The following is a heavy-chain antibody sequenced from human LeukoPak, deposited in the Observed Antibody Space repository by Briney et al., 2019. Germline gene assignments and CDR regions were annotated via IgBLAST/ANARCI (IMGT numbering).Heavy chain of an antibody. CDR1: GGSISSYY. CDR3: ARAGQYCSGGSCLDAFDI. D-gene: IGHD2-15*01. Sequence: SETLSLTCTVSGGSISSYYWSWIRQPPGKGLEWIGYIYYSGSTNYNPSLKSRVTISVDTSKNQFSLKLSSVTAADTAVYYCARAGQYCSGGSCLDAFDIWGQGTMVTVSS. J-gene: IGHJ3*02. V-gene: IGHV4-59*01. CDR2: IYYSGST.